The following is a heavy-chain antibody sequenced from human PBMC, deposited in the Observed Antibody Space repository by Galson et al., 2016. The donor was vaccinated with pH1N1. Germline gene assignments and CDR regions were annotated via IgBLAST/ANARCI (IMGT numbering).Heavy chain of an antibody. CDR2: IYYSGST. J-gene: IGHJ5*01. Sequence: TLSLTCTVSGGSISSSDYFWSWIRQPPGKGLEWIGYIYYSGSTYYNPSLKSRVTISIDTPNNQFSLNLDFVTTADTAIYYCARHLHVPGFKGIDSWGQGIVVTVSS. V-gene: IGHV4-30-4*08. D-gene: IGHD5-24*01. CDR3: ARHLHVPGFKGIDS. CDR1: GGSISSSDYF.